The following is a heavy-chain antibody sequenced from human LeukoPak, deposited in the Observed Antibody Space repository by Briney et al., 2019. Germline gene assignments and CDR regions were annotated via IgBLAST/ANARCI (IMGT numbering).Heavy chain of an antibody. CDR2: FYYSGIT. Sequence: SETLSLTCTVSGGSISSVGYHWTWIRQHPGKDLEWIGYFYYSGITYFNPSLKSRVSISVDTSKNQFSLKVNSVTAADTAVYYCASTTITTGWFDPWGQGTLVTVSS. CDR1: GGSISSVGYH. CDR3: ASTTITTGWFDP. J-gene: IGHJ5*02. D-gene: IGHD4-11*01. V-gene: IGHV4-31*03.